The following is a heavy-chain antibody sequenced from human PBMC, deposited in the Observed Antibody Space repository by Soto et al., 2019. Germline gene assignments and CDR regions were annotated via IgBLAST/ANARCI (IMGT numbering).Heavy chain of an antibody. CDR2: VSYSGST. D-gene: IGHD5-18*01. V-gene: IGHV4-39*02. CDR3: ARDVAHGYTENV. J-gene: IGHJ3*01. CDR1: GNSISSSTFY. Sequence: QLQLQESGPGLVKPSETLSLTCTVSGNSISSSTFYWDWIRQPPGKGLEWIGSVSYSGSTYYNPSLKSRVTISIDVSRSQFSLNLNSVTAPDTAVYFCARDVAHGYTENVWGQGTMVTVSS.